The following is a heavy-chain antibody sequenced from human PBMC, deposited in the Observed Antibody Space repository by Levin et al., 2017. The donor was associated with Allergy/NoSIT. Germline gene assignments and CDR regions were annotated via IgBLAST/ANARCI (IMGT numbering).Heavy chain of an antibody. CDR2: IYYSGST. D-gene: IGHD5-12*01. V-gene: IGHV4-39*02. Sequence: ASETLSITCTVSGGSISSSTYYWGWIRQPPGKGLEWIGSIYYSGSTYYNPSLKSRVTISVDTSKNHFPLKLSSVTAADTAVYYCTGYSGYDLTYWGQGTLVTVSS. J-gene: IGHJ4*02. CDR1: GGSISSSTYY. CDR3: TGYSGYDLTY.